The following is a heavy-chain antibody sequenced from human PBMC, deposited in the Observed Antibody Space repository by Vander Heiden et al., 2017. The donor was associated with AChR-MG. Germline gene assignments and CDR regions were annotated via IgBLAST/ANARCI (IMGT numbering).Heavy chain of an antibody. CDR2: ISGSGGST. J-gene: IGHJ4*02. CDR3: ARGDFSVPPPNLFDY. V-gene: IGHV3-23*01. Sequence: EVQLLESGGGWVQPGGSLRLSCSPPGLTFTSYALNWVRQAPGQGLEWVSAISGSGGSTYYADSVKGRFTISRDNSKNAMYLQMNRLRAEDTAVYYCARGDFSVPPPNLFDYWGQGTLVTVSS. CDR1: GLTFTSYA. D-gene: IGHD3-16*01.